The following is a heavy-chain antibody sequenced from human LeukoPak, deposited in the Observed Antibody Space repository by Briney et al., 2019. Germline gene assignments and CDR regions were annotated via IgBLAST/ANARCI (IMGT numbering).Heavy chain of an antibody. Sequence: GGSLRLSCAASGFTFSSYAMSWVRQAPGEGREWVSAISGSGGSTYYADSVKGRFTISRDNSKNTLYLQMNSLRAEDTAVYYCAKDDSSGDFDYWGQGTLVTVSS. D-gene: IGHD6-19*01. V-gene: IGHV3-23*01. J-gene: IGHJ4*02. CDR3: AKDDSSGDFDY. CDR1: GFTFSSYA. CDR2: ISGSGGST.